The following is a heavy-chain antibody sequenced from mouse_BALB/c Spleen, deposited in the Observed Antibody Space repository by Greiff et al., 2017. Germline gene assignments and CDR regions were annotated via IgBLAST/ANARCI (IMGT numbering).Heavy chain of an antibody. CDR3: ARASELAFAY. J-gene: IGHJ3*01. CDR1: GFSLTSYG. D-gene: IGHD4-1*01. Sequence: VQRVESGPGLVAPSQSLSITCTVSGFSLTSYGVHWVRQPPGKGLEWLGVIWAGGSTNYNSALMSRLSISKDNSKSQVFLKMNSLQTDDTAMYYCARASELAFAYWGQGTLVTVSA. V-gene: IGHV2-9*02. CDR2: IWAGGST.